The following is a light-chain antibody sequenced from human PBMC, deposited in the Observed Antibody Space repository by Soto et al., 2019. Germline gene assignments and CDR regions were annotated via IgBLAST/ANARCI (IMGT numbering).Light chain of an antibody. CDR2: GAS. V-gene: IGKV3-20*01. CDR1: QTVSSNY. Sequence: EIILTQSPDTLSLSPGERATLSCRASQTVSSNYLAWCQQRPGQAPRLLIYGASTRAAGIPDRFSGSGSGTDFTLTITRLEPEDYAVYYCQQYGSSPGTFGQGTRLEIK. CDR3: QQYGSSPGT. J-gene: IGKJ5*01.